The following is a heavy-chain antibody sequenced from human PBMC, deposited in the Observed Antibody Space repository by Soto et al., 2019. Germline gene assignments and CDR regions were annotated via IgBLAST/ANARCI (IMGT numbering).Heavy chain of an antibody. Sequence: QVQLVQSGAEVKKPGSSVKVSCKASGGTFSSYAISWVRQAPGQGLEWMGGIIPIFGTANYAQKFQGRVTMTTDTSTSTAYMELRSLRSDDTAVYYCAREEWFGDSSDYWGQGTLVTVSS. V-gene: IGHV1-69*06. CDR1: GGTFSSYA. D-gene: IGHD3-10*01. J-gene: IGHJ4*02. CDR3: AREEWFGDSSDY. CDR2: IIPIFGTA.